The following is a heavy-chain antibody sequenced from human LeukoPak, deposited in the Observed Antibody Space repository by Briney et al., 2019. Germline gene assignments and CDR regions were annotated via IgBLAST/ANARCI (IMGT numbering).Heavy chain of an antibody. V-gene: IGHV1-46*01. Sequence: GASVKVSCKASGYTFTSYFMHWVRQAPGQGLEWMGLINPRGGTTNFPQKFQGRVTMTRDTSTSTVYMELSSLRSEDTAIYYCARVQGRDGYNDYWGQGTLVTVSS. J-gene: IGHJ4*02. CDR2: INPRGGTT. CDR1: GYTFTSYF. CDR3: ARVQGRDGYNDY. D-gene: IGHD5-24*01.